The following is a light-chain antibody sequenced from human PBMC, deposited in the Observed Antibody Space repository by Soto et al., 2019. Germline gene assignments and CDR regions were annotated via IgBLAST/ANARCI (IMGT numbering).Light chain of an antibody. V-gene: IGKV1-5*03. CDR3: QHYNSYSAA. CDR2: KAS. Sequence: DIQMTQSPSTLSGSVGDRVTIACRASQTISSWVAWYQQKPGKAPKLLIYKASTLKSGVPSRFSGSGSGTEFTLTISSLHPDDFAAYYCQHYNSYSAACGQGTNADI. CDR1: QTISSW. J-gene: IGKJ1*01.